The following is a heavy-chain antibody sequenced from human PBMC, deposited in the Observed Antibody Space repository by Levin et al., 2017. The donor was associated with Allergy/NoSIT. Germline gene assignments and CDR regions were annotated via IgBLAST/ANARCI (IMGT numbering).Heavy chain of an antibody. CDR1: GGSISSYY. Sequence: PSETLSLTCTVSGGSISSYYWSWIRQPPGKGLEWIGYIYYSGSTNYNPSLKSRVTISVDTSKNQFSLKLSSVTAADTAVYYCARGRGPSSRYSNHYYFDYWGQGTLVTVSS. D-gene: IGHD4-11*01. CDR2: IYYSGST. CDR3: ARGRGPSSRYSNHYYFDY. J-gene: IGHJ4*02. V-gene: IGHV4-59*08.